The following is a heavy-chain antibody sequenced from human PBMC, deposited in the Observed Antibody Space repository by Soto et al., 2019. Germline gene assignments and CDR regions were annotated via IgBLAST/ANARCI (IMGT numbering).Heavy chain of an antibody. CDR1: GYTFTSYD. D-gene: IGHD3-10*01. CDR3: ARVYYYGSGSYYNVNAFDI. Sequence: GASVKVSCKASGYTFTSYDINWVRQATGQGLEWMGRMNPNSGNTGYAQKFQGRVTMTRNTSISTAYMELSSLRSEDTAVYYCARVYYYGSGSYYNVNAFDIWGQGTMVTVSS. CDR2: MNPNSGNT. V-gene: IGHV1-8*01. J-gene: IGHJ3*02.